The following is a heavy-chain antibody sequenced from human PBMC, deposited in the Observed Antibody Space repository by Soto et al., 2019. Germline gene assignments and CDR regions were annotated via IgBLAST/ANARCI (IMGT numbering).Heavy chain of an antibody. J-gene: IGHJ6*02. Sequence: SLKISCAASGFTFSSYGMHWVRQAPGKGLEWVAVIWYDGSNKYYADSVKGGFTISRDNSKNTLYLQMNSLRAEDTAVYYCASETGESTSCYICYYYYGMDVWGQGTTVTTSS. CDR2: IWYDGSNK. V-gene: IGHV3-33*01. CDR1: GFTFSSYG. CDR3: ASETGESTSCYICYYYYGMDV. D-gene: IGHD2-2*02.